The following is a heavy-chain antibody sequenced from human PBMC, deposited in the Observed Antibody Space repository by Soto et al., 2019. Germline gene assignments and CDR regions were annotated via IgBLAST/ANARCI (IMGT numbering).Heavy chain of an antibody. CDR2: IYYSVIT. Sequence: SENLSITSTVSGGSISSYYWSWIRQPPGKGLYWIGYIYYSVITNXXPSLKSRXXISVDTSKNHXCLKLRSVTPADTAVYYCARHARGDHPDYSGQGTLDIGS. D-gene: IGHD4-17*01. CDR1: GGSISSYY. CDR3: ARHARGDHPDY. J-gene: IGHJ4*02. V-gene: IGHV4-59*08.